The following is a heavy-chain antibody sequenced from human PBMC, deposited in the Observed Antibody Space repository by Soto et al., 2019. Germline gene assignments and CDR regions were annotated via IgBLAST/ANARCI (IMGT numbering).Heavy chain of an antibody. CDR1: GFTFSSYA. Sequence: VGSLRLSCAASGFTFSSYAMSWVRQAPGKGLEWVSAISGSGGSTYYADSVKGRFTISRDNSKNTLYLQMNSLRAEDTAVYYCAKDGRNYYDSSGYNWFDPWGQGTLVTVSS. J-gene: IGHJ5*02. CDR2: ISGSGGST. D-gene: IGHD3-22*01. V-gene: IGHV3-23*01. CDR3: AKDGRNYYDSSGYNWFDP.